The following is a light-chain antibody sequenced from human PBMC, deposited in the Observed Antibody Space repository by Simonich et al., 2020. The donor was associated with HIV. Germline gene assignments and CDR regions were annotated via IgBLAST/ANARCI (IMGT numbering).Light chain of an antibody. CDR1: SGSIASNY. J-gene: IGLJ3*02. Sequence: NFMLTQPHSVSESPGKTVTISCTPSSGSIASNYVQWYQQLPGSAPTTLIYEDNQRPSGVPERFSGSIDSSSNSASLTISGLKTEDEADYYCQSYDSSNRVFGGGTKLTVL. CDR3: QSYDSSNRV. CDR2: EDN. V-gene: IGLV6-57*03.